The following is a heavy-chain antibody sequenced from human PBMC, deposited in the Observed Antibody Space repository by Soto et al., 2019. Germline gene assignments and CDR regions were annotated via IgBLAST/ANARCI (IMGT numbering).Heavy chain of an antibody. V-gene: IGHV3-13*01. CDR1: GFTFGSYD. D-gene: IGHD3-16*02. CDR2: IDIVGDT. J-gene: IGHJ6*02. CDR3: ARDLSGEGFGEVSDGLGV. Sequence: EVQLVESGGGSVQPGGSLRLSCAASGFTFGSYDMHWVRQATGRGLEWVSSIDIVGDTHYQGSVKGRFTITRDNVMNSLYLELNSLRAEDSAVHYCARDLSGEGFGEVSDGLGVWSHRTTVTVSS.